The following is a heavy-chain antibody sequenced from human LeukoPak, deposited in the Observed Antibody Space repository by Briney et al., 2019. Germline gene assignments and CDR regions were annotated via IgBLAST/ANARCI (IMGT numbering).Heavy chain of an antibody. D-gene: IGHD6-19*01. CDR1: GGSISSYY. CDR2: VYYNGST. Sequence: SETLSLTCTVSGGSISSYYWTCIRQPPGKGLEYIGYVYYNGSTNYNPSLKSRVTISVDTSKNQFSLKLTSITAADTAMYHCARGLGSGWPFDYWGQGTLVTVSS. J-gene: IGHJ4*02. V-gene: IGHV4-59*01. CDR3: ARGLGSGWPFDY.